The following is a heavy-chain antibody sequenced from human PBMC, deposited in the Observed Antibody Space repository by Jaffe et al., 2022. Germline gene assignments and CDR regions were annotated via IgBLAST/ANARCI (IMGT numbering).Heavy chain of an antibody. J-gene: IGHJ4*02. D-gene: IGHD3-9*01. CDR1: GFTFSSYS. Sequence: EVQLVESGGGLVKPGGSLRLSCAASGFTFSSYSMNWVRQAPGKGLEWVSSISSSSSYIYYADSVKGRFTISRDNAKNSLYLQMNSLRAEDTAVYYCARDQYYDILTGYYNVHSNPFYYWGQGTLVTVSS. CDR3: ARDQYYDILTGYYNVHSNPFYY. CDR2: ISSSSSYI. V-gene: IGHV3-21*01.